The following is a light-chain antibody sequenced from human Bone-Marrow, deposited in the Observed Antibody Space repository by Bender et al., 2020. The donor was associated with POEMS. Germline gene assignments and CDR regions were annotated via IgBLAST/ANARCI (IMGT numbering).Light chain of an antibody. CDR1: ASNIGRHS. CDR3: AAWDDSLSGYV. J-gene: IGLJ1*01. CDR2: NNN. Sequence: QSVLTQPPSVSGAPGQRVTISCSGSASNIGRHSVHWYQQLPGTAPKLLIYNNNQRPSGVPDRYTGSKSGTSASLAISGLRSEDEADYYCAAWDDSLSGYVFGTGTKVTVL. V-gene: IGLV1-47*02.